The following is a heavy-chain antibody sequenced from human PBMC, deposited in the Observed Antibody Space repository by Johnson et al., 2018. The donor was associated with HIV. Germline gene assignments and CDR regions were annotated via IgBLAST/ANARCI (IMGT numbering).Heavy chain of an antibody. D-gene: IGHD2-21*02. J-gene: IGHJ3*02. CDR2: INWNGGST. Sequence: VQLVEYGGGVVRPGGSLRLSCAASGFTFDDYGMSWVRQAPGKGLEWVSGINWNGGSTGYADSVKGRFTISRDNAKNSLFVKMNSLRAEDTALYYCARGGAYCGGDCYHAFDIWGQGTMVTVSS. CDR1: GFTFDDYG. CDR3: ARGGAYCGGDCYHAFDI. V-gene: IGHV3-20*04.